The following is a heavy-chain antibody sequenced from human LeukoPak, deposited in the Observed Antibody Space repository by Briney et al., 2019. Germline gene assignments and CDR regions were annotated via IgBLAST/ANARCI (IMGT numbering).Heavy chain of an antibody. CDR1: GFSFSSYA. CDR2: SGSGGNT. J-gene: IGHJ2*01. D-gene: IGHD3-22*01. V-gene: IGHV3-23*01. CDR3: AKTGYYYDRSDYYYDRSRYFDL. Sequence: GGSLRLSCAVSGFSFSSYAISWVRQAPGKGLEWVSASGSGGNTYYADSVKGRFTISRDNSKNTLYLQMNSLRAEDTAVYYCAKTGYYYDRSDYYYDRSRYFDLWGRGTLVTVSS.